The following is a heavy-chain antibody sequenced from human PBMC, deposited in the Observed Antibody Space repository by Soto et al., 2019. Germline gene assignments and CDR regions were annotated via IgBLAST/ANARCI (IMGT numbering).Heavy chain of an antibody. Sequence: EVQVLQSGGGLVPPGGSLRLSCAGSGFIFINTGMSWVRQAPGQGLEWVSAITGNGDTTYYADSVKGRFTISRDNSKSTLYLQMNSLRAEDTAVYYCAKIDGYFDYWGQGTLVTVSS. CDR2: ITGNGDTT. V-gene: IGHV3-23*01. CDR1: GFIFINTG. D-gene: IGHD3-22*01. J-gene: IGHJ4*02. CDR3: AKIDGYFDY.